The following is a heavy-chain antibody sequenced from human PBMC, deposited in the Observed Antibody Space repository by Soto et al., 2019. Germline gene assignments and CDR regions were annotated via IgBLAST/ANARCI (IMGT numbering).Heavy chain of an antibody. J-gene: IGHJ4*02. CDR3: ARGGEGAYAIDY. CDR1: GGSISSGDYY. Sequence: QVQLQESGPGLVKPSQTLSLTCTVSGGSISSGDYYWSWIRQPPGKGLEWIGYIYYSGSTYYNPSLKSRVTILVDTSKNQFSLKLTSVTAADTAVYYCARGGEGAYAIDYWGQGTLVTVSS. CDR2: IYYSGST. V-gene: IGHV4-30-4*01. D-gene: IGHD3-16*01.